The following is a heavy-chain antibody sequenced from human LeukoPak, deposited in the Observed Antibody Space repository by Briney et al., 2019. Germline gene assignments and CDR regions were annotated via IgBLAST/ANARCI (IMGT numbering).Heavy chain of an antibody. CDR1: GFIVSSNY. Sequence: GGSLRLSCAASGFIVSSNYMNWVRQAPGKGLEWVSVIYSGGSTYYADSVKGRFTISRDNSKNTLYLQMNSLRAEDTAVYYCARVNRLAGGEQWLAYYYYGMDVWGQGTTVTVSS. J-gene: IGHJ6*02. D-gene: IGHD6-19*01. CDR3: ARVNRLAGGEQWLAYYYYGMDV. V-gene: IGHV3-53*01. CDR2: IYSGGST.